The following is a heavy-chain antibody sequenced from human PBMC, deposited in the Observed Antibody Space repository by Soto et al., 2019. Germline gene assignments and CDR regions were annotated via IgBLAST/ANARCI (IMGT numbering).Heavy chain of an antibody. V-gene: IGHV4-31*03. CDR2: IYYIGST. D-gene: IGHD3-16*01. Sequence: PSETLSLTCTVSGGSISSGGYYWNWIRQHPGKGLEWIGYIYYIGSTYYNPSLKSRVTISRDNAQNTLFLQMNSLSAEDTAVYYCARGGHYDGVSYHPVGFDYWGQGTQVTVSS. J-gene: IGHJ4*02. CDR1: GGSISSGGYY. CDR3: ARGGHYDGVSYHPVGFDY.